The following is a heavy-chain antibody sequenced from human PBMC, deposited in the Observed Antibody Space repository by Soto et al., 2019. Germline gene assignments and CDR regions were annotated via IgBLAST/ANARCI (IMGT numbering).Heavy chain of an antibody. CDR2: IWYDGSNI. CDR1: GFTFSSYG. J-gene: IGHJ4*02. D-gene: IGHD3-16*02. CDR3: AREERGGELSPYFDY. Sequence: GGSLRLSCAASGFTFSSYGMHWVRQAPGKGLEWVAVIWYDGSNIYYADSVKGRFTISRDNSKNTLYLQMNSLRAEDTAVYYCAREERGGELSPYFDYWGQGTLVTVSS. V-gene: IGHV3-33*01.